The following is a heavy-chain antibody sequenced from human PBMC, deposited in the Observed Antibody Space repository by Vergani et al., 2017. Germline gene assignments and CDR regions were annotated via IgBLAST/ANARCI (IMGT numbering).Heavy chain of an antibody. CDR2: ISGSGGST. J-gene: IGHJ4*02. D-gene: IGHD3-22*01. CDR3: AKDEGSGYYVY. CDR1: GFTFSNYA. Sequence: EVQLLESGGGLVQPGWSLRLSCTASGFTFSNYAMTWVRQAPGKGLEWVSSISGSGGSTYYADSVKGRFTISRDNSKNTLYLQMNSLRAEDTAVYYCAKDEGSGYYVYWGQGTLVTVSS. V-gene: IGHV3-23*01.